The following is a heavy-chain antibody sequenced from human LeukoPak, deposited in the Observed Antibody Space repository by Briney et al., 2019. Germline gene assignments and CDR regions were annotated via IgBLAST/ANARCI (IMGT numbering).Heavy chain of an antibody. CDR2: ISSSSSTI. CDR1: GFTFSSYS. J-gene: IGHJ4*02. CDR3: ARDPKGEYYYDSSGYIDY. V-gene: IGHV3-48*01. D-gene: IGHD3-22*01. Sequence: GGSLRLSCAASGFTFSSYSMNWVRQAPGKGLEWVSYISSSSSTIYYADYVKGRFTISRDNAKNSLYLQMNSLRAEDTAVYYCARDPKGEYYYDSSGYIDYWGQGTLVTVSS.